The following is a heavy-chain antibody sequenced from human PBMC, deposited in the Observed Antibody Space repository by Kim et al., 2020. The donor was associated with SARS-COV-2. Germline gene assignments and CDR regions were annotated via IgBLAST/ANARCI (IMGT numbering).Heavy chain of an antibody. CDR2: ISSSGSTI. V-gene: IGHV3-11*01. Sequence: GGSLRLSCAASGFTFSDYYMSWIRQAPGKGLEWVSYISSSGSTIYYADSVKGRFTISRDNAKNSLYLQMNSLRAEDTAVYYCARGKEQGSSWYLAYYYYYGMDVWGQGTTVTVSS. D-gene: IGHD6-13*01. J-gene: IGHJ6*02. CDR1: GFTFSDYY. CDR3: ARGKEQGSSWYLAYYYYYGMDV.